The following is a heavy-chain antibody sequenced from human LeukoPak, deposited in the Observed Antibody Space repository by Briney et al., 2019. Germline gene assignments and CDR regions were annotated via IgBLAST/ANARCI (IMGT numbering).Heavy chain of an antibody. D-gene: IGHD4-17*01. CDR2: INSDSATT. CDR1: GFSFSTYS. CDR3: AKGTHYGDYVFDY. V-gene: IGHV3-48*01. Sequence: TGGSLRLSCGASGFSFSTYSMNWVRQVPGKGLEWISYINSDSATTYYTDSVKGRFTISRDNSKNTLYLQMNSLRAEDTAVYYCAKGTHYGDYVFDYWGQGTLVTVSS. J-gene: IGHJ4*02.